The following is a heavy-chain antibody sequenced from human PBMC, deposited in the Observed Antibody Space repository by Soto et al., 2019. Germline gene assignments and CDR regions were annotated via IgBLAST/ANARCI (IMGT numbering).Heavy chain of an antibody. D-gene: IGHD2-21*02. CDR3: ARELYSCGGDCPYYMDY. Sequence: GASVTVSCKTSGYPFTDYFIHWVRQAPGQGLEWMGIISLYHHSTSYAQKFQGRLTVTADTSTTTVYMDLSSLTSEDSAVYWCARELYSCGGDCPYYMDYWGQGTLVTVSS. V-gene: IGHV1-46*01. CDR2: ISLYHHST. J-gene: IGHJ4*02. CDR1: GYPFTDYF.